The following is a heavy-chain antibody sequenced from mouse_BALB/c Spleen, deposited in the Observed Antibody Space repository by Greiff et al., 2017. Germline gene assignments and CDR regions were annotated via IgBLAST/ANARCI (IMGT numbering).Heavy chain of an antibody. J-gene: IGHJ3*01. V-gene: IGHV5-17*02. CDR2: ISSGSSTI. Sequence: EVNLVESGGGLVQPGGSRKLSCAASGFTFSSFGMHWVRQAPEKGLEWVAYISSGSSTIYYADTVKGRFTISRDNPKNTLFLQMTSLRSEDTAMYYCARSWDGSFAYWGQGTLVTVSA. D-gene: IGHD2-3*01. CDR1: GFTFSSFG. CDR3: ARSWDGSFAY.